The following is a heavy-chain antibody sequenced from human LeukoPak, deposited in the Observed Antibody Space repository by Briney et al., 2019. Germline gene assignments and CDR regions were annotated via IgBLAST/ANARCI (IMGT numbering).Heavy chain of an antibody. D-gene: IGHD3-10*01. V-gene: IGHV3-23*01. CDR2: ISDGGGSR. CDR3: ARITMVRGVSDY. Sequence: GGSLRLSCAVSGITLSNYGMSWVRQAPGKGLEWVAGISDGGGSRNYADSVKGRFTISRDNPKNTLYLQMNSLRAEDTAVYYCARITMVRGVSDYWGQGTLVTVSS. CDR1: GITLSNYG. J-gene: IGHJ4*02.